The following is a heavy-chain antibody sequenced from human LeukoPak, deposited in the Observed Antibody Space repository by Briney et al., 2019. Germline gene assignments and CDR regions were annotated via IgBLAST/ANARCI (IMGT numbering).Heavy chain of an antibody. CDR1: GFPFSGSG. V-gene: IGHV3-33*06. CDR2: IWYDGSHQ. J-gene: IGHJ4*02. D-gene: IGHD2-15*01. CDR3: AKDKDTPATAQPQRGYFES. Sequence: GGSLRLSCAASGFPFSGSGMHWVRQAPGKGLEWVAVIWYDGSHQYYADSVKGRFTISRDNSKNTLDLQMNSLRVEDTTVYFCAKDKDTPATAQPQRGYFESWGQGTLVTVSS.